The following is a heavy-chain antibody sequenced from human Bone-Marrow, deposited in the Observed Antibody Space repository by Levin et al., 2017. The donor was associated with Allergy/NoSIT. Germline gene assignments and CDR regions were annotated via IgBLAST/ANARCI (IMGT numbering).Heavy chain of an antibody. CDR1: GFTFGDYA. V-gene: IGHV3-49*03. CDR2: IRSKAYGGTT. CDR3: TRIGRGNSDHDYFDY. Sequence: GESLKISCTASGFTFGDYAMSWFRQAPGKGLEWVGFIRSKAYGGTTEYAASVKGRFTISRDDSKSIAYLQMNSLKTEDTAVYYCTRIGRGNSDHDYFDYWGQGTLVTVSS. J-gene: IGHJ4*02. D-gene: IGHD4-23*01.